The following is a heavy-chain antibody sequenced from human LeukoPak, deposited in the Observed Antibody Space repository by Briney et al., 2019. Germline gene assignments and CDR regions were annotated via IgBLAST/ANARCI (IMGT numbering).Heavy chain of an antibody. J-gene: IGHJ4*02. Sequence: KTGGSLRLSCAASGFTFSSYAMSWIRQPPGKGLEWIGEINHSGSTNYNPSLKSRVTISVDTSKNEFSLKVNSVSAADTAVYYCASVELATTNFDYWGQGTLVTVSS. CDR1: GFTFSSYA. D-gene: IGHD5-24*01. V-gene: IGHV4-34*01. CDR3: ASVELATTNFDY. CDR2: INHSGST.